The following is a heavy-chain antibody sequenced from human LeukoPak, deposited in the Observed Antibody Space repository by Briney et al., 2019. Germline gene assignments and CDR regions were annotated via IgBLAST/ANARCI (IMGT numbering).Heavy chain of an antibody. CDR3: AKGLSPHSSGYYFDY. V-gene: IGHV3-23*01. CDR1: GFTFSSYA. J-gene: IGHJ4*02. D-gene: IGHD3-22*01. CDR2: ISGSGDGR. Sequence: PGGSLRLSCAASGFTFSSYAMSWVRQAPGKGLEWVSSISGSGDGRYNGESVKGRFTISRDNSKNTVYLQMNSLRAEDTAVYYCAKGLSPHSSGYYFDYWGQGTLVIVSS.